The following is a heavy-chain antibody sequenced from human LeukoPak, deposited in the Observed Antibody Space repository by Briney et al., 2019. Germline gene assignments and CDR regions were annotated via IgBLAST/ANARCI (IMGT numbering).Heavy chain of an antibody. CDR3: ARAPSGCGGTCAFDS. J-gene: IGHJ4*02. CDR2: MHADGDS. CDR1: GDSISGYF. Sequence: SETLSLTCTVSGDSISGYFWSWIRQPAGKGLEWIGRMHADGDSNYNPSLKSRITLSFDTPENQFSLTLTSVTTVDTAVYFCARAPSGCGGTCAFDSWGQGTLVTVSS. V-gene: IGHV4-4*07. D-gene: IGHD2-15*01.